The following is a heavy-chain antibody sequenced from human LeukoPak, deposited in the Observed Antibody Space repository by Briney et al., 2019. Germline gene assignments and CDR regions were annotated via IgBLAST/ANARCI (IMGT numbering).Heavy chain of an antibody. J-gene: IGHJ4*02. Sequence: ASVKVSCKTSGYTFTDYYMHWVRQAPGQGLEWMGWINPNGGGTNYAQKFQGRVTMTRDTSISTAYMELSRLRSDDTAVYYCARGGVGYYYDSSGYSAYWGQGTLVTVSS. CDR1: GYTFTDYY. D-gene: IGHD3-22*01. V-gene: IGHV1-2*02. CDR2: INPNGGGT. CDR3: ARGGVGYYYDSSGYSAY.